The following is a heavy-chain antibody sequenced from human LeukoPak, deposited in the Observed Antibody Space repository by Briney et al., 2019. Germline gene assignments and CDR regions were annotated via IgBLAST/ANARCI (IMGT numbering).Heavy chain of an antibody. CDR1: GFTVSSNY. CDR2: IYSGGST. J-gene: IGHJ4*02. D-gene: IGHD3-22*01. Sequence: GGSLRLSCAASGFTVSSNYMSWVRQAPGKGLEWVSVIYSGGSTYYADSVKGRFTISRDNSKNTLYLQMNSLRAEDTAVYYCARDRGDSSGYPTPFYFDYWGQGTLVTVSS. V-gene: IGHV3-53*05. CDR3: ARDRGDSSGYPTPFYFDY.